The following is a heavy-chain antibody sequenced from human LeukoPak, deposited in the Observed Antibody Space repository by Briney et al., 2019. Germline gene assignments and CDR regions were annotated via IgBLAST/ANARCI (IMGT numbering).Heavy chain of an antibody. CDR1: GGSISSSSYY. J-gene: IGHJ4*02. Sequence: SETLSLTCTVSGGSISSSSYYWGWIRQPPGKGLEWIGSIYNSGSTYYNPSLKSRVTISVDTSKNQFSLKLSSVTAADTAVYYCATGIAAAGNYFDYWGQGTLVTVSS. D-gene: IGHD6-13*01. CDR2: IYNSGST. V-gene: IGHV4-39*01. CDR3: ATGIAAAGNYFDY.